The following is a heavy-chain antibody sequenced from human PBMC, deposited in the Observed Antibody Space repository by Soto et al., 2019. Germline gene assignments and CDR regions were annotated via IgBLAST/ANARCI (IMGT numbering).Heavy chain of an antibody. J-gene: IGHJ6*03. D-gene: IGHD6-6*01. CDR3: ARDARYYYMDV. V-gene: IGHV3-74*01. CDR2: INNDGSST. CDR1: GFTFSSSW. Sequence: GGSLRLSCAASGFTFSSSWMNWVRQAPGKGLVWVSHINNDGSSTIYADSVRGRFTISRDNAKNTLYLEMNGLRAEDTAVYFCARDARYYYMDVWGKGTTVTVSS.